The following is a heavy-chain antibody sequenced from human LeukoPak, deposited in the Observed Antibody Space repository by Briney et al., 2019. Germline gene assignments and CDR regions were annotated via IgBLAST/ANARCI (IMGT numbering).Heavy chain of an antibody. CDR2: INPNSGGT. J-gene: IGHJ5*02. CDR1: GYTFTGYY. CDR3: ARDLGLRFLVENWFDP. D-gene: IGHD3-3*01. V-gene: IGHV1-2*02. Sequence: GASVKVSCKASGYTFTGYYMHWVRQAPGQGLEWMGWINPNSGGTNYAQKFQGRVTMTRDTSISTAYMELSRLRSDDTAVYYCARDLGLRFLVENWFDPWGQGTLVTVFS.